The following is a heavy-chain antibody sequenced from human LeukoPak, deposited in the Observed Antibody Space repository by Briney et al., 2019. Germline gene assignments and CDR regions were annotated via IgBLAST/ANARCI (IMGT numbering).Heavy chain of an antibody. D-gene: IGHD2/OR15-2a*01. CDR3: ANLLALSVDY. CDR2: ISGSGGST. V-gene: IGHV3-23*01. CDR1: GFTFSSYW. Sequence: PGGSLRLSCAASGFTFSSYWMHWVRQAPGKGLEWVSAISGSGGSTYYADSVKGRFTISRDNAKNSLYLQMNSLRAEDTAVYYCANLLALSVDYWGQGTLVTVSS. J-gene: IGHJ4*02.